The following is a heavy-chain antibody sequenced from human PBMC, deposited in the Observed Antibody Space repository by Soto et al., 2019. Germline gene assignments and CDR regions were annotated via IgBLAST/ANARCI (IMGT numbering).Heavy chain of an antibody. D-gene: IGHD3-16*01. Sequence: SETLSLTCTVAGGSITRYHWSWIRQPPGKGLEWIGNMYNGGSTKYNPSLRSRVTISADTSKNQVSLKLTTVTAADSAVYYCARRYGQLFSCGTAYLYFDPWGQGTLVTVSS. CDR1: GGSITRYH. V-gene: IGHV4-59*08. CDR2: MYNGGST. CDR3: ARRYGQLFSCGTAYLYFDP. J-gene: IGHJ5*02.